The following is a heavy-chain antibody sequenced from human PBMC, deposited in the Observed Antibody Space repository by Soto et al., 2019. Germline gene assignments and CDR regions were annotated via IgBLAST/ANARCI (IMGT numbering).Heavy chain of an antibody. CDR3: AGHYYDSSGPLRHITSYYGMDV. CDR2: ISYDGSNK. J-gene: IGHJ6*02. V-gene: IGHV3-30*03. CDR1: GFTFSSYG. Sequence: HPGGSLRLSCAASGFTFSSYGMHWVRQAPGKGLEWVAVISYDGSNKYYADSVKGRFTISRDNSKNTLYLQMNSLRAEDTAVYYCAGHYYDSSGPLRHITSYYGMDVWGQGTPVTVSS. D-gene: IGHD3-22*01.